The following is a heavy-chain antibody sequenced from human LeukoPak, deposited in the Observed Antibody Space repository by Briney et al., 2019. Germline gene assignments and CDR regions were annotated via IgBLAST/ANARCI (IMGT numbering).Heavy chain of an antibody. CDR3: ARAEGGSSSWYSSFDY. Sequence: GESLKISCKGSGYSFTSYWIGWVRQMPGKGLEWMGIIYPGDSDTRYSSSFQGQVTISADKSISTAYLQWSSLKASDTAMYYCARAEGGSSSWYSSFDYWGQGTLVTVSS. D-gene: IGHD6-13*01. V-gene: IGHV5-51*01. J-gene: IGHJ4*02. CDR1: GYSFTSYW. CDR2: IYPGDSDT.